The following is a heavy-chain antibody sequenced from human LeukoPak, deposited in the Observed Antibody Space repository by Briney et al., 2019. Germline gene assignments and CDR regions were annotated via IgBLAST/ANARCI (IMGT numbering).Heavy chain of an antibody. D-gene: IGHD2-2*01. CDR2: IYTSGST. V-gene: IGHV4-4*07. J-gene: IGHJ6*03. Sequence: SETLSLTCAVSGGSISSYYWSWIRQPAGKGLEWIGRIYTSGSTNYNPSLKSRVTMSVDTSKNQFSLKLSSVTAADTAVYYCGVNVVPAAISYYYMDVWGKGTTVTVSS. CDR1: GGSISSYY. CDR3: GVNVVPAAISYYYMDV.